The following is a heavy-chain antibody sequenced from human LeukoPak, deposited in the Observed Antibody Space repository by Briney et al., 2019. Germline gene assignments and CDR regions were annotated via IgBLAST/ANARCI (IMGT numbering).Heavy chain of an antibody. CDR3: ARGGDEMVYATLIFDY. Sequence: PGGSLRLSCAASGFTFSSYWMSWVRQAPGKGLEWVANIKQDGSEKYYVDSVKGRFTISRDNAKNSLYLQMNSLRAEVTAVYYCARGGDEMVYATLIFDYWGQGTLVTVSS. J-gene: IGHJ4*02. CDR1: GFTFSSYW. D-gene: IGHD2-8*01. CDR2: IKQDGSEK. V-gene: IGHV3-7*01.